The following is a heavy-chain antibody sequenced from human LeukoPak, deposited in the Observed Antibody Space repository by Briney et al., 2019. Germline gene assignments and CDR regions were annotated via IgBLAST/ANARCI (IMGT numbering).Heavy chain of an antibody. J-gene: IGHJ3*02. Sequence: ASVKVSCKASGYTFTGYYMHWVRQAPGQGLEWMGWINPNSGGTNYAQKFQGRVTMTRDTSISTAYMELSRLRSDDTAVYYCARGYYDTSGYLGAFDIWGQGTMVTVSS. CDR1: GYTFTGYY. CDR2: INPNSGGT. V-gene: IGHV1-2*02. CDR3: ARGYYDTSGYLGAFDI. D-gene: IGHD3-22*01.